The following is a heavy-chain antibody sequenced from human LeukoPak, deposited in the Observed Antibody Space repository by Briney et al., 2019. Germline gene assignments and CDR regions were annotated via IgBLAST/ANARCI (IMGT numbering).Heavy chain of an antibody. CDR2: INHSGST. V-gene: IGHV4-34*01. CDR3: ARYYYDSSGYRDY. J-gene: IGHJ4*02. D-gene: IGHD3-22*01. CDR1: GGSFSGYY. Sequence: SETLSLTCAVYGGSFSGYYRSWLRQPPGKGLEWIGEINHSGSTNYNPSLKSRVTISVDTSKSQFSLKLSSVTAADTAVYYCARYYYDSSGYRDYWGQGTLVTVSS.